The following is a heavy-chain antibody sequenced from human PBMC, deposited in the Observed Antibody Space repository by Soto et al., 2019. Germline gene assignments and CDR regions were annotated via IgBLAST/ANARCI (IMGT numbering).Heavy chain of an antibody. Sequence: ASVKVSCKAFGFIFNNYAISWVRQAPGQGLEWMGWISANSGNTNYAQKLQGRVTMTTDTSTSTAYMELRSLRSDDTAVYYCATAGNYDSSGRDFWGQGTLVTVS. CDR3: ATAGNYDSSGRDF. CDR1: GFIFNNYA. CDR2: ISANSGNT. J-gene: IGHJ4*02. V-gene: IGHV1-18*04. D-gene: IGHD3-22*01.